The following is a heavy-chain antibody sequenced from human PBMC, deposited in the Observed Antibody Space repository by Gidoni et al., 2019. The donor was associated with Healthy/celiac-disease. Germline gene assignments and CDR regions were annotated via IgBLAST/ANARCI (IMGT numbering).Heavy chain of an antibody. CDR1: GGTFSSYA. CDR2: LIPIFGTA. J-gene: IGHJ5*02. CDR3: ARAVTFIAVVPNWFDP. V-gene: IGHV1-69*01. Sequence: QVQLVQSGAEVKKPGSSVKVYCKASGGTFSSYAISWVRQAPGQGLEWMGGLIPIFGTANYAQKFQGRVTITADESTSTAYRELSSLRSEDTAVYYCARAVTFIAVVPNWFDPWGQGTLVTVSS. D-gene: IGHD6-19*01.